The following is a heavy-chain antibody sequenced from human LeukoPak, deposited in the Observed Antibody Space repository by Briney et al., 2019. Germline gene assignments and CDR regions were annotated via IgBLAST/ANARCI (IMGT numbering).Heavy chain of an antibody. CDR3: AKDIDPHGSGIYWFDP. CDR2: ISWDGGST. V-gene: IGHV3-43*01. J-gene: IGHJ5*02. D-gene: IGHD3-10*01. CDR1: GFTFDDYT. Sequence: GGSLRLSCAASGFTFDDYTMHWVRQAPGKGLEWVSLISWDGGSTYYADSVKGRFTISRDNSKNSLYLQMNSLRTEDTALYYCAKDIDPHGSGIYWFDPWGQGTLVTVSS.